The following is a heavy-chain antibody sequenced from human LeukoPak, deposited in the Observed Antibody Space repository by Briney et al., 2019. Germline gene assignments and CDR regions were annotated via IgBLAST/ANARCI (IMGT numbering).Heavy chain of an antibody. Sequence: GGSLRLSCAASGFTFSSYAMSWVRQAPGKGLEWVSAISGSGGSTYYADSVKGRFTISRDNSKNTLYLQMNSLRAEDTAVYYWAIAGGSGGNSRFGHWGQGTLVTVSS. CDR3: AIAGGSGGNSRFGH. D-gene: IGHD4-23*01. CDR2: ISGSGGST. V-gene: IGHV3-23*01. CDR1: GFTFSSYA. J-gene: IGHJ4*02.